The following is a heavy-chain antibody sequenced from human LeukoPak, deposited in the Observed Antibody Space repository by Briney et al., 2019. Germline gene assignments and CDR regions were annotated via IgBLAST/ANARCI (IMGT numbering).Heavy chain of an antibody. J-gene: IGHJ4*02. CDR3: QKTAYDILTGYRPFDY. CDR1: GGSINSGGYY. D-gene: IGHD3-9*01. Sequence: SETLSLTCTVSGGSINSGGYYWSWIRQHPGKVLEWIGYIYYSGSTYYNPSLKSRVTISVDTSKNQFSLKLSSVTAADTVVYFKQKTAYDILTGYRPFDYWGQGTLVTVSS. CDR2: IYYSGST. V-gene: IGHV4-31*03.